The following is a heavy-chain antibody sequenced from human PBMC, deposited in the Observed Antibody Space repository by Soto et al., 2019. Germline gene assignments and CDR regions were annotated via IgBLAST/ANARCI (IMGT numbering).Heavy chain of an antibody. CDR2: IIPIIGII. V-gene: IGHV1-69*08. CDR3: AGDPDSHYNDSHASSYP. D-gene: IGHD3-22*01. CDR1: GGTFSTYT. J-gene: IGHJ5*02. Sequence: QVQLVQSGAEVKKPGSSVKVSCKASGGTFSTYTITWVRQAPGQGLEWMGRIIPIIGIINYAHKFQGSVTITADKFTGTAYMELTRLRSDDTAVYYCAGDPDSHYNDSHASSYPWGQGTLVTVSS.